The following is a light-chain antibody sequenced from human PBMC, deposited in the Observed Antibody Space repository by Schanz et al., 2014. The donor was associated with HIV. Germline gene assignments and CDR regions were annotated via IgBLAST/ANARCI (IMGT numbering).Light chain of an antibody. Sequence: QSVLTQPPSASGSPGQSVTLSCAGTSGDIGGYISWYQHHPGKAPKLLISQIDKRPSGVPDRFSGSSSGNTARLTVSGLQAEDEADYFCSASAGSDSFVVFGGGTKLTVL. V-gene: IGLV2-8*01. CDR3: SASAGSDSFVV. CDR2: QID. CDR1: SGDIGGY. J-gene: IGLJ2*01.